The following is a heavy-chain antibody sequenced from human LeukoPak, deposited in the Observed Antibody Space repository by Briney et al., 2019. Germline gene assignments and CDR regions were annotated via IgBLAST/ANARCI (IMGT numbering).Heavy chain of an antibody. CDR2: IYSGGNT. D-gene: IGHD6-19*01. V-gene: IGHV3-66*02. J-gene: IGHJ3*02. Sequence: GGSLRLSCAASGFTVSSNYMSWVRQAPGKGLGGVSVIYSGGNTYDTDSVKGRFTISRDNSKNTLYLQMNSLRPEDTAVYYCARGGYSSGWFHAFDIWGQGTMVTVSS. CDR1: GFTVSSNY. CDR3: ARGGYSSGWFHAFDI.